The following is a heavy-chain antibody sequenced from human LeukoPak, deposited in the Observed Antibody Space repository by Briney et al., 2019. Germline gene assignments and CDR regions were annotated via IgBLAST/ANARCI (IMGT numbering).Heavy chain of an antibody. V-gene: IGHV4-39*07. Sequence: PSEILSLTCTVSGGSISSGSYYWGWIRQPPGKGLEWIGSIYYSGSTYYNPSLKSRVTISIDTSKNQFSLKLSSVTAADTAVYYCARGGSYTMVKNYWGQGTLVTVSS. CDR3: ARGGSYTMVKNY. CDR2: IYYSGST. D-gene: IGHD1-26*01. J-gene: IGHJ4*02. CDR1: GGSISSGSYY.